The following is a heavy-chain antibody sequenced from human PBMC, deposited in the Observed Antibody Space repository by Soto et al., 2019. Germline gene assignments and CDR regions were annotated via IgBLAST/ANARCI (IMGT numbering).Heavy chain of an antibody. V-gene: IGHV3-30-3*01. CDR1: AFSFSHYG. D-gene: IGHD2-15*01. J-gene: IGHJ6*02. Sequence: PGGSLRLSCGASAFSFSHYGMHWVRQAPGKGLECVAVISYDGNIKRYADSVKGRFTISRDNSENTLYLQMNSLSTEDTAVYYCARAGYCSGGRCYSPYYYYYGMDVCGQGTTVTVSS. CDR2: ISYDGNIK. CDR3: ARAGYCSGGRCYSPYYYYYGMDV.